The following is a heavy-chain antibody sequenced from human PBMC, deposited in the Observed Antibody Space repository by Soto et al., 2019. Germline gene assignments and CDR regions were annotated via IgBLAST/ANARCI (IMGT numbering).Heavy chain of an antibody. J-gene: IGHJ6*02. CDR3: ARAGAVAGPSGLDV. Sequence: ASVKVSCKASGYTFTGYYVHWVRQAPGQGLEWMGWINPNSGGTNYAQKFQGWVTMTRDTSISTAYMELSRLRSDDTAVYYCARAGAVAGPSGLDVWGQGTTVTVSS. CDR2: INPNSGGT. CDR1: GYTFTGYY. D-gene: IGHD6-19*01. V-gene: IGHV1-2*04.